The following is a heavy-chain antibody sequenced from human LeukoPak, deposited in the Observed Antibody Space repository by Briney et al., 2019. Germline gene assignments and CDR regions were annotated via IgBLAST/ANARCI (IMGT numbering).Heavy chain of an antibody. CDR1: GGSISSHY. J-gene: IGHJ4*02. V-gene: IGHV4-4*07. Sequence: KPSETLSLTCTVSGGSISSHYWNWIRQPAGKGLEWIGRIYTSGSTNYNPSLKSRVTMSVNTSKNQFSLKLSTVTAADTAVYYCARDDFWSGYYDYWGQGTLVTVSS. CDR2: IYTSGST. D-gene: IGHD3-3*01. CDR3: ARDDFWSGYYDY.